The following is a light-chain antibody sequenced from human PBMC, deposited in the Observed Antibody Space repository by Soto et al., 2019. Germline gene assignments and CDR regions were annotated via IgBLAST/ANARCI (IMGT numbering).Light chain of an antibody. J-gene: IGKJ1*01. CDR3: MQALQTPWT. CDR2: LGS. CDR1: QSLLHSNGYNY. Sequence: DIVMTQSPLSLPVTPGEPASISCRSSQSLLHSNGYNYLDWYLQKPGQSPQLLIYLGSNRASGVPDRFSGRGSGTDFTLKISRVEAEDVGVYYCMQALQTPWTFGQGTKVDI. V-gene: IGKV2-28*01.